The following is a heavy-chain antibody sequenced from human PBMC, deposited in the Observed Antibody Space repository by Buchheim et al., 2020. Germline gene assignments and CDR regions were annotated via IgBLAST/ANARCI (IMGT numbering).Heavy chain of an antibody. CDR1: GFTFSSYA. CDR2: ISGSGGST. D-gene: IGHD3-10*01. Sequence: EVQLLESGGGLVQPGGSLRLSCAASGFTFSSYAMSWVRQAPGKGLEWVAAISGSGGSTYYADSVKGRFTISRDHSKNKLYLQMNSLRAEDTAVYYCASREYYYGSGRQGAFDIWGQGT. V-gene: IGHV3-23*01. J-gene: IGHJ3*02. CDR3: ASREYYYGSGRQGAFDI.